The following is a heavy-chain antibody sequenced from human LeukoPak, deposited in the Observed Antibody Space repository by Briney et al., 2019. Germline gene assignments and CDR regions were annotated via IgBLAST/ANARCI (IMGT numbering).Heavy chain of an antibody. D-gene: IGHD2-2*01. J-gene: IGHJ5*02. CDR2: INXSRST. Sequence: INXSRSTNYNPSLKRRVTISVDTSKNQFSLKLSSVTAADTAVYYCARDEIVVVPAATTNWFDPWGQGTLVTVSS. V-gene: IGHV4-34*01. CDR3: ARDEIVVVPAATTNWFDP.